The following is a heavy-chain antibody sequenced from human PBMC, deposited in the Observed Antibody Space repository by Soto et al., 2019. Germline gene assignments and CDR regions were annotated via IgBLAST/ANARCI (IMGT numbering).Heavy chain of an antibody. Sequence: PSETLSLTCAVSGGSIDRSNWWSWVRQPPNKGLEWIGEIYLSGSTNYNPSLKSRVTISVDKSKNHFSLKLSSVTAADTAVYYCARSITFDWLLFDHWGQGTLVTVSS. V-gene: IGHV4-4*02. D-gene: IGHD3-9*01. CDR1: GGSIDRSNW. J-gene: IGHJ4*02. CDR3: ARSITFDWLLFDH. CDR2: IYLSGST.